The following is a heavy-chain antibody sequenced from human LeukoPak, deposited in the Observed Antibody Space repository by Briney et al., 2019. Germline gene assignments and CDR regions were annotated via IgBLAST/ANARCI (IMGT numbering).Heavy chain of an antibody. D-gene: IGHD2-2*01. V-gene: IGHV4-4*02. CDR3: ARDRCSSTSCYVGVGWFDP. CDR1: GGSISSSNW. CDR2: IYHSGST. J-gene: IGHJ5*02. Sequence: PSGTLSLTCAVSGGSISSSNWWSWVRQPPGKGLEWIGEIYHSGSTNYNPSLKSRVTISVDKSKNQFSLKLSSVTAADTAVYHCARDRCSSTSCYVGVGWFDPWGQGTLVTVSS.